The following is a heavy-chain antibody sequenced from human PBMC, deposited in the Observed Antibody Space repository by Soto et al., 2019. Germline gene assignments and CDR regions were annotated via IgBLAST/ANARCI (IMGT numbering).Heavy chain of an antibody. J-gene: IGHJ4*02. Sequence: ASVKVSCKASGYTFTGYYMHWVRQAPGQGLEWMGWINPNSGGTNYAQKFQGRVTMTRDTSISTAYMELSRLRSDDTAVYYCARGSPYYYDSSGYPDYWGQGTLVTVSS. CDR2: INPNSGGT. V-gene: IGHV1-2*02. D-gene: IGHD3-22*01. CDR3: ARGSPYYYDSSGYPDY. CDR1: GYTFTGYY.